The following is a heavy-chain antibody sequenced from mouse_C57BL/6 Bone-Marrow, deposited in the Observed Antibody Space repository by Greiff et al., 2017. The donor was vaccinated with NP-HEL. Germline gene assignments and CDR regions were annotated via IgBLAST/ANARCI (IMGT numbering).Heavy chain of an antibody. CDR3: TGWLLRVGFAY. CDR2: IDPENGDT. CDR1: GFNIKDDY. J-gene: IGHJ3*01. V-gene: IGHV14-4*01. Sequence: VQLQQSGAELVRPGASVKLSCTASGFNIKDDYMHWVKQRPEQGLEWIGWIDPENGDTEYASKFQGKATITADTSSNTAYLQRSSLTSEDTAVYYCTGWLLRVGFAYWGQGTLVTVSA. D-gene: IGHD2-3*01.